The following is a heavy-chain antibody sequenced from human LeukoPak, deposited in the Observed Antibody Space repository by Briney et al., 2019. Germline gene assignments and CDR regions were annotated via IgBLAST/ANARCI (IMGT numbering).Heavy chain of an antibody. J-gene: IGHJ4*02. V-gene: IGHV3-23*01. CDR3: AKVDGYHHS. Sequence: GGSLRLSCAASGFTFSSYGMTWVRQAPGKGLDWVSAISGSGGITNYADSVKGRFTISRDNSKNTLYLQMNSLRAEDTAVYYCAKVDGYHHSWGQGTLVTVCS. D-gene: IGHD5-18*01. CDR1: GFTFSSYG. CDR2: ISGSGGIT.